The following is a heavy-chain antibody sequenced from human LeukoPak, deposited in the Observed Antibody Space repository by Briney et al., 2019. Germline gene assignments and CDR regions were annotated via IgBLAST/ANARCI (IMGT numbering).Heavy chain of an antibody. CDR2: IYYSTNT. V-gene: IGHV4-39*01. Sequence: PSETLSLTCSVSGDSTNSGNYYWSWIRQPPGKGLEWIGNIYYSTNTYYNPSLLGRVSISIDTSRNQFSLRVSSVTAADTAVYYCAKQDQTSSPPRWFPPWGQGTLVTVSS. CDR3: AKQDQTSSPPRWFPP. J-gene: IGHJ5*02. CDR1: GDSTNSGNYY. D-gene: IGHD2-2*01.